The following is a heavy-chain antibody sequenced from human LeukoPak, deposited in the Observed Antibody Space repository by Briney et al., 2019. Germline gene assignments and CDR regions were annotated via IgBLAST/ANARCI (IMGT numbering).Heavy chain of an antibody. Sequence: SETLSLTCTVSGYSISSGYYWGWIRQPPGKGLEWIGSIYHSGSTYYNPSLKSRVTISVDTSKNQFSLKLSSVTAADTAVYYCARDGDRIAAAGTYRPWGQGTLVTVSS. CDR3: ARDGDRIAAAGTYRP. CDR1: GYSISSGYY. V-gene: IGHV4-38-2*02. CDR2: IYHSGST. D-gene: IGHD6-13*01. J-gene: IGHJ5*02.